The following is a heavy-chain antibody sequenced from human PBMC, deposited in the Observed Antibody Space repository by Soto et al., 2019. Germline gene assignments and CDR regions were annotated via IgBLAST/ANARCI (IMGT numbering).Heavy chain of an antibody. CDR2: IYHTGST. CDR1: GVSISNGGYS. V-gene: IGHV4-30-2*02. Sequence: TVSLTCTVSGVSISNGGYSWSWIRQPPGKGLEWIGYIYHTGSTFYNPSLKSRVAMSVDTSKDQFSLTLTSVTAADTAVYYCARDGHGMDVWGQGTTVTVSS. CDR3: ARDGHGMDV. J-gene: IGHJ6*02.